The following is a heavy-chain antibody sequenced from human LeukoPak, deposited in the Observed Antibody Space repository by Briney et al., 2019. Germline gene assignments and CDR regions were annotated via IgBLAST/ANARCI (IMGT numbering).Heavy chain of an antibody. CDR1: GFTFSSYS. CDR2: ISSSSSTI. V-gene: IGHV3-48*01. Sequence: GGSLRLSCAASGFTFSSYSMNWVRQAPGKGLEWVSYISSSSSTIYYADSVKGRFTISRDNAKNSLYLQMNSLRAEDTAVYYCARTLNYDFWSGSFDYWGQGTLVTVSS. CDR3: ARTLNYDFWSGSFDY. J-gene: IGHJ4*02. D-gene: IGHD3-3*01.